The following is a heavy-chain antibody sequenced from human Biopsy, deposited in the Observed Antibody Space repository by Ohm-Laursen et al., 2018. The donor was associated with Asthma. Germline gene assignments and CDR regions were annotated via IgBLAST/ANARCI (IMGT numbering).Heavy chain of an antibody. Sequence: SDTLSLTWTVSYGSITSGGYYWTWIRQHPGKGLEWIGFIYYSGSTYYNPSLKSRVSISIDTSKNQFSLKLSSVTAADTAVYYCARAQDYYDSRGYYRSFDYWGQGTLVTVSS. CDR1: YGSITSGGYY. CDR3: ARAQDYYDSRGYYRSFDY. CDR2: IYYSGST. V-gene: IGHV4-31*02. J-gene: IGHJ4*02. D-gene: IGHD3-22*01.